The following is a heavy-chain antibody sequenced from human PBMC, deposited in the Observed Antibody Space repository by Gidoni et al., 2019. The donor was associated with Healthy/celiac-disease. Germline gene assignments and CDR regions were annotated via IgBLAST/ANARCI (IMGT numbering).Heavy chain of an antibody. CDR1: GYSFTRYW. Sequence: EVQLVQAGAEGKKRGEALQISCQGYGYSFTRYWAGWVRQLPGKGLEWRGIIYPGDSDTRYSPSFQGQVTISADKSISTAYLQWSSLKASDTAMYYCARQAHYYDSSGYLHWFDPWGQGTLVTVSS. V-gene: IGHV5-51*01. CDR3: ARQAHYYDSSGYLHWFDP. CDR2: IYPGDSDT. J-gene: IGHJ5*02. D-gene: IGHD3-22*01.